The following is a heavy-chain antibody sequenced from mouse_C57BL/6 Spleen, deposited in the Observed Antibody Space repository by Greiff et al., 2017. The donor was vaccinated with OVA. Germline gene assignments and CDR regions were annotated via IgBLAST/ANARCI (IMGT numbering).Heavy chain of an antibody. CDR1: GYTFTDYN. CDR3: ARVRQLRLPLDY. Sequence: EVKLQESGPELVKPGASVKMSCKASGYTFTDYNMHWVKQSHGKSLEWIGYINPNNGGTSYNQKFKGKATLTVNKSSSTAYMELRSLTSEDSAVYYCARVRQLRLPLDYWGQGTTLTVSS. J-gene: IGHJ2*01. CDR2: INPNNGGT. V-gene: IGHV1-22*01. D-gene: IGHD3-2*02.